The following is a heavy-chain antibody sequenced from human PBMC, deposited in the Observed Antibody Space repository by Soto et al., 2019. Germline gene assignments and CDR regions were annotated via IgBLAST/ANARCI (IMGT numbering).Heavy chain of an antibody. Sequence: QGLLQQSGPGLVRPSQTLSLTCAISGDSVSNIGYAWNWIRQSPSRGLEWLGRTSRMSQWHNEYAASVRSRITSNADAAKNQASLQLSSVTPDDTAVYYCAKGRHSYDAMDIWGQGTAVTVSS. CDR1: GDSVSNIGYA. CDR2: TSRMSQWHN. J-gene: IGHJ6*02. CDR3: AKGRHSYDAMDI. D-gene: IGHD3-16*01. V-gene: IGHV6-1*01.